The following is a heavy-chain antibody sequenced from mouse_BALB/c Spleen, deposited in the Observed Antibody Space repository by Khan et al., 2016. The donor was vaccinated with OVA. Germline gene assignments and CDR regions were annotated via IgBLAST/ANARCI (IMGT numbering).Heavy chain of an antibody. CDR2: IWSDGST. Sequence: QVQLKESGPGLVAPSQSLSITCTISGFSLTNYGVHWVRQPPGKGLEWLVVIWSDGSTTYNSALKSRLTVTTDNSKSQAFLEMNSIQTDDTAKYFFARQPYYHCNIIDYWGQGTSVTVSS. J-gene: IGHJ4*01. D-gene: IGHD2-10*01. V-gene: IGHV2-6-1*01. CDR1: GFSLTNYG. CDR3: ARQPYYHCNIIDY.